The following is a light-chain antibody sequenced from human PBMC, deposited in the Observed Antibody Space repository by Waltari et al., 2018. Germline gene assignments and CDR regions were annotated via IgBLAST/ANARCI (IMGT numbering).Light chain of an antibody. J-gene: IGLJ2*01. CDR1: YSNIGAYDY. Sequence: QSALTQPRSVSGSPGQSVTISCTGTYSNIGAYDYVSWYQQHPGKAPKVMIHDVNSCPSGVPDRVSGSKSGNTASLAISGLQAEDEADYYCCSYAGRYTVLFGGGTKLTVL. CDR3: CSYAGRYTVL. V-gene: IGLV2-11*01. CDR2: DVN.